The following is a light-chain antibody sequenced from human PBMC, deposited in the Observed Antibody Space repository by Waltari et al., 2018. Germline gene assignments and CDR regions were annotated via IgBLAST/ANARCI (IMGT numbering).Light chain of an antibody. CDR2: DSS. CDR3: QQDNNWPPRT. CDR1: QSIGSK. J-gene: IGKJ1*01. V-gene: IGKV3-15*01. Sequence: EIVMTQSPATLSVSPGESATLSCRASQSIGSKLAWYHHKPGQSHRLLIYDSSRRAVGVPARFSGSGSGTEFTLTISSLQSEDFALYYCQQDNNWPPRTFGQGTNVEIK.